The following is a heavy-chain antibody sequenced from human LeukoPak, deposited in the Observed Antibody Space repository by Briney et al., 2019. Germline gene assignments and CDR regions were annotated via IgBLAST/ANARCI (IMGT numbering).Heavy chain of an antibody. V-gene: IGHV3-7*01. J-gene: IGHJ6*03. D-gene: IGHD3-22*01. CDR3: ARDPYYDSSGYYYYYYYMDV. CDR1: GFTFSSYW. CDR2: INQDGSEK. Sequence: GGSLRLSCAASGFTFSSYWMSWVRQAPGKGLEWVANINQDGSEKYYVDSVKGRFTISRDNSKNTLYLQMNSLRAEDTAVYYCARDPYYDSSGYYYYYYYMDVWGKGTTVTVSS.